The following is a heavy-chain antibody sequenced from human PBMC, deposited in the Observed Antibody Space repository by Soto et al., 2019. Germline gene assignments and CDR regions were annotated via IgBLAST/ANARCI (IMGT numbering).Heavy chain of an antibody. Sequence: PSGTLCLRCSVAGGSSGDYGGSWIRQPPGKGLEWIGYIYYSGSTNYNPSLKRRVTTSVDTSKNQFSLKLSSVTAADTAVYYCARGRKQWLVPYYYYGMDVWGQGTTVTVSS. CDR2: IYYSGST. CDR3: ARGRKQWLVPYYYYGMDV. J-gene: IGHJ6*02. V-gene: IGHV4-59*12. CDR1: GGSSGDYG. D-gene: IGHD6-19*01.